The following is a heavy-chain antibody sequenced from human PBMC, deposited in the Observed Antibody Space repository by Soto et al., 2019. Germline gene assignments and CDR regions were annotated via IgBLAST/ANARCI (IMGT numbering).Heavy chain of an antibody. V-gene: IGHV1-46*01. Sequence: ASVKVSCKASGYTFTSYYMHWVRQAPGQGLEWMGIINPSGGSTSYAQKFQGRVTMTRDTSTSTVYMELSSLRSEDTAVYYCAREGGLLEWLSPYYYYYGMDVWGQGTTVTVSS. CDR2: INPSGGST. D-gene: IGHD3-3*01. CDR1: GYTFTSYY. CDR3: AREGGLLEWLSPYYYYYGMDV. J-gene: IGHJ6*02.